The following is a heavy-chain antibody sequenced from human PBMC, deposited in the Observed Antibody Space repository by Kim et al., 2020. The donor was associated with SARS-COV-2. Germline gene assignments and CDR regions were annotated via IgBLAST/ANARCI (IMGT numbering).Heavy chain of an antibody. Sequence: GGSLRLSCAASGFTFSSYEMNWVRQAPGKGLEWVSYISSSGSTIYYADSVKGRFTISRDNAKNSLYLQMNSLRAEDTAVYYCARDFTHAGFVPMGITGTTPYMDVWGKGTTVTVSS. V-gene: IGHV3-48*03. CDR2: ISSSGSTI. D-gene: IGHD1-7*01. CDR3: ARDFTHAGFVPMGITGTTPYMDV. J-gene: IGHJ6*03. CDR1: GFTFSSYE.